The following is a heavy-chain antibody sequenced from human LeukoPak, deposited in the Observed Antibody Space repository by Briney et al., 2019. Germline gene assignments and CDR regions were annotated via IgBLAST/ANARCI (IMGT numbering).Heavy chain of an antibody. J-gene: IGHJ6*03. V-gene: IGHV3-73*01. CDR3: TSPTGWVAAAGTRQDYYYYYYMDV. CDR1: GFTFSSYG. D-gene: IGHD6-13*01. CDR2: IRSKANSYAT. Sequence: GGSLRLSCAASGFTFSSYGMHWVRQASGKGLEWVGRIRSKANSYATAYAASVKGRFTISRDDSKNTAYLQMNSLKTEDTAVYYCTSPTGWVAAAGTRQDYYYYYYMDVWGKGTTVTVSS.